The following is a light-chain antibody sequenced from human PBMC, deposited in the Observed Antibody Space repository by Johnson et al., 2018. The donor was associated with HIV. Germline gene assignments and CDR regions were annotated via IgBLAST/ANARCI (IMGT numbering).Light chain of an antibody. CDR3: GTWDSSLSAYV. CDR2: DNN. CDR1: SSNIGNNY. Sequence: QSVLTQPPSVSAAPGQKVTISCSGSSSNIGNNYVSWYQQLPGTAPKLLIYDNNKRPSGIPDRFSGSKSGTSATLGITGLQTGDEADYYCGTWDSSLSAYVFGTGTQVTCL. V-gene: IGLV1-51*01. J-gene: IGLJ1*01.